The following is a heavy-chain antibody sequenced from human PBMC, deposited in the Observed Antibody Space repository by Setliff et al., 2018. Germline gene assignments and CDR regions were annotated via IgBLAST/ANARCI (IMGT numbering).Heavy chain of an antibody. J-gene: IGHJ6*03. CDR3: ARLGGSSGSGGFYYYYYYMDV. CDR2: IYYSGST. D-gene: IGHD3-16*01. V-gene: IGHV4-59*08. CDR1: GDAISPHY. Sequence: SETLSLTCTVSGDAISPHYWSWIRQPPGKGLEWIGYIYYSGSTNYNPPLKSRVTISVDTSKNQFSLKLSSVTAADTAVYYCARLGGSSGSGGFYYYYYYMDVWGKGTTVTVSS.